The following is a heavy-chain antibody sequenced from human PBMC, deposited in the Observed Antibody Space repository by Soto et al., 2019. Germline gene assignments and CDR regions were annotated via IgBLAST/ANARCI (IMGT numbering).Heavy chain of an antibody. CDR3: AKSGHYGSWSSNSDD. V-gene: IGHV1-69*01. D-gene: IGHD3-10*01. Sequence: QVQLVQSGAEVKKPGSSVKVSCKASGGTFSSYAISWVRQAPGQGLEWMGGIIPIFGTANYAQQFQGRVTITADESTSTAYMELSRLRSEDTAVYYCAKSGHYGSWSSNSDDWGQGPLVPVSS. CDR2: IIPIFGTA. J-gene: IGHJ4*02. CDR1: GGTFSSYA.